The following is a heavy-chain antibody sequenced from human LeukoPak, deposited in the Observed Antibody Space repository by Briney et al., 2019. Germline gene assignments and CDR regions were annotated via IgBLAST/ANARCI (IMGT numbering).Heavy chain of an antibody. CDR3: AKDSYGGNPGYFDY. CDR2: ISGSGGST. V-gene: IGHV3-23*01. J-gene: IGHJ4*02. Sequence: SGGSLRLSCAASGFTFSSYAMSWVRQAPGKGLEWVSAISGSGGSTYYADSVKGRFTISRDNSKNTLYLQMNSLRAEDTAIYYCAKDSYGGNPGYFDYWGQGTLVTVSS. CDR1: GFTFSSYA. D-gene: IGHD4-23*01.